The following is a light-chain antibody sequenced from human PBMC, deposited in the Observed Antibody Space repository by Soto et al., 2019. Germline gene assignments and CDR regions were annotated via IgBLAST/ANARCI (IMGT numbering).Light chain of an antibody. CDR3: QQYGISPPYT. J-gene: IGKJ2*01. CDR2: GTS. V-gene: IGKV3-20*01. Sequence: EMVLTQSPGTLSLSPGERATLSCRASQSVSSNYLAWYQQKPGQAPRLLIYGTSSRPTGIPNRFSGSGSGTDFTLTISRLEPADFEVYSCQQYGISPPYTFGQGTKLEIK. CDR1: QSVSSNY.